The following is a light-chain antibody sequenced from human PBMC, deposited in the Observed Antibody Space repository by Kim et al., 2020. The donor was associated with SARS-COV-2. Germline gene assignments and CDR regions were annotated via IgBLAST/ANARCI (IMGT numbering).Light chain of an antibody. CDR2: DAS. V-gene: IGKV1-5*01. J-gene: IGKJ1*01. CDR3: QQYSNYPWT. CDR1: QTISNW. Sequence: IQMTQSPSTLSASVGDRVTITCRASQTISNWLAWYQQKPEKAPKLLIYDASTLETGVPLDFSGSASGTEFTLTISSLQPDDFATYFCQQYSNYPWTFGLGTKVDIK.